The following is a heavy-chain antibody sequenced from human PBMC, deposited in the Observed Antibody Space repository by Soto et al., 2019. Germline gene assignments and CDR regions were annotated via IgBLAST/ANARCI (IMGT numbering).Heavy chain of an antibody. CDR2: ISSSGITT. Sequence: PGGSLRLSCEASGFNFRNLEMNWVRKAPGKGLEWISYISSSGITTYYADFAEGRFTISRDNAKESLYLHLNSLRVDDTAVYYCARYGTRADWWGLGTQVTVSS. CDR1: GFNFRNLE. V-gene: IGHV3-48*03. CDR3: ARYGTRADW. J-gene: IGHJ4*02. D-gene: IGHD1-1*01.